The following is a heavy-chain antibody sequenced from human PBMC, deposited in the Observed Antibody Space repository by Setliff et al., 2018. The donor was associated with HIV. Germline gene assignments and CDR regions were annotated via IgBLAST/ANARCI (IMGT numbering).Heavy chain of an antibody. CDR2: SSTYKGRT. J-gene: IGHJ3*02. V-gene: IGHV1-18*01. D-gene: IGHD6-13*01. CDR3: ARGFSSWYGSFDM. CDR1: GYNFNSFG. Sequence: EASVKVSCKASGYNFNSFGINWVRQAPGQGLEWMGWSSTYKGRTDYVQKLQDRGTMTTDTYTSTDYMELRSLISDDTAVYYWARGFSSWYGSFDMWGQGTMVTVSS.